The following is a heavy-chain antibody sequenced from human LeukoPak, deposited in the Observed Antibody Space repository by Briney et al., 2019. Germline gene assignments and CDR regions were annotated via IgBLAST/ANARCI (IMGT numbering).Heavy chain of an antibody. D-gene: IGHD3-22*01. V-gene: IGHV3-33*01. CDR1: GSTFSSTG. Sequence: PGGSLRLSCAASGSTFSSTGMHWVRQAPRKWLEWVAVIWDGGSNKNYADSVKGRVTMSSANSKNTLYLQMNSLPAEQSSAYYCAGFSYYDSSSAFDYWGQGTLVTASS. CDR2: IWDGGSNK. J-gene: IGHJ4*02. CDR3: AGFSYYDSSSAFDY.